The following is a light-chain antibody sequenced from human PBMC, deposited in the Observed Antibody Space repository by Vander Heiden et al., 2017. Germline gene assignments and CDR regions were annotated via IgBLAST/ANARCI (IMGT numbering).Light chain of an antibody. CDR1: QSVSSN. V-gene: IGKV3-15*01. CDR3: QQYNNWPPST. CDR2: GAS. J-gene: IGKJ2*02. Sequence: EPVMPPSPATLSVSPGERATLSCRASQSVSSNLAWYQQKPGQAPRLLIYGASTRATGIPARFSGSGSGTEFTLTISSLQSEDFAVYYCQQYNNWPPSTFGQGTKLEIK.